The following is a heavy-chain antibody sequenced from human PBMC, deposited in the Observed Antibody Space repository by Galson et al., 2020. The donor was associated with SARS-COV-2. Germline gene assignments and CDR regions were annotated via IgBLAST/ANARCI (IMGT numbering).Heavy chain of an antibody. CDR3: AREGVDGIVVVPAASPYYMDV. CDR1: GFTFSSYS. V-gene: IGHV3-21*01. D-gene: IGHD2-2*01. CDR2: ISSSSSYI. Sequence: GGSLRLSCAASGFTFSSYSMNWVRQAPGKGLEWVSSISSSSSYIYYADSVKGRFTISRDNAKNSLYLQMNSLRAEDTAVYYCAREGVDGIVVVPAASPYYMDVWGKGTTVTVSS. J-gene: IGHJ6*03.